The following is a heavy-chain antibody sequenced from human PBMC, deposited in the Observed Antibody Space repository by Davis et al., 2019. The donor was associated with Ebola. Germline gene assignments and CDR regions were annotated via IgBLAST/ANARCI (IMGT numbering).Heavy chain of an antibody. CDR2: IWYDGSNK. D-gene: IGHD7-27*01. J-gene: IGHJ2*01. Sequence: GESLKISCAASGFTFSSYAMHWVRQAPGKGLEWVAVIWYDGSNKYYADSVKGRFTISRDNAKNSLYLQMNSLRAEDTALYYCAKDVLTGDLAWGGYFDLWGRGTLVTVSS. V-gene: IGHV3-33*03. CDR3: AKDVLTGDLAWGGYFDL. CDR1: GFTFSSYA.